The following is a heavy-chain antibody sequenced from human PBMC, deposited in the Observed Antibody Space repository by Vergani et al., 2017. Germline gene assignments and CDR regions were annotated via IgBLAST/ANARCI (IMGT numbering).Heavy chain of an antibody. D-gene: IGHD6-19*01. Sequence: QVQLVQSGAEVKKPGSSVKVSCKASGGTFSSYAISWVRQAPGQGLEWMGGIIPIFGTANYAQKFQGRVTLTADESTSTAYMELSSLRSEDTAVYYCARDQYSSGRGAFDIWGQGTMVTVSS. V-gene: IGHV1-69*01. CDR2: IIPIFGTA. CDR3: ARDQYSSGRGAFDI. J-gene: IGHJ3*02. CDR1: GGTFSSYA.